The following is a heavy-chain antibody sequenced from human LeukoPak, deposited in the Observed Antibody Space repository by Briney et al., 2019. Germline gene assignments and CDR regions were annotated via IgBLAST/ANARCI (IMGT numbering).Heavy chain of an antibody. CDR3: AKPVSGGLAVTADWFHP. CDR1: GFIFSSYG. J-gene: IGHJ5*01. CDR2: INANSGTT. Sequence: GGSLRLSCAASGFIFSSYGMHWLRQPPGKGLEWVSTINANSGTTSYAASVRGRFTISRDNSKNTLYLQVNTLRADDTATYYCAKPVSGGLAVTADWFHPWGQGTLVVVSS. D-gene: IGHD6-19*01. V-gene: IGHV3-23*01.